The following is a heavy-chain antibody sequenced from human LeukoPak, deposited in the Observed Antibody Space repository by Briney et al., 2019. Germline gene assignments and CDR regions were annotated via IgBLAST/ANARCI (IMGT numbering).Heavy chain of an antibody. D-gene: IGHD6-19*01. J-gene: IGHJ4*02. CDR1: GGTFSSYA. CDR3: ARDRGHSSGWYPLDY. Sequence: SVKASCTASGGTFSSYAISWVRQAPGQGLEWMGRIIPIFGIAKYAQKFPCRVTITADKSTSTAYMELSSLRSEDTAVYYCARDRGHSSGWYPLDYWGQGTLVTVSS. V-gene: IGHV1-69*04. CDR2: IIPIFGIA.